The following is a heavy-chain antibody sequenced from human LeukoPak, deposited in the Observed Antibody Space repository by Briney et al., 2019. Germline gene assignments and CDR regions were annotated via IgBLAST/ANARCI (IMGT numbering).Heavy chain of an antibody. V-gene: IGHV4-30-4*08. CDR3: ARVGYYDSSGPLGDY. J-gene: IGHJ4*02. CDR1: GGSISSGDYY. Sequence: SQTLSLTCTVSGGSISSGDYYWSWIRQPPGKGLEWIGYIYYSGSTYYNPSLKSRVTISVDTSKNQFSLKLSSVTAADTAVYYCARVGYYDSSGPLGDYWGQGTLVTVSS. D-gene: IGHD3-22*01. CDR2: IYYSGST.